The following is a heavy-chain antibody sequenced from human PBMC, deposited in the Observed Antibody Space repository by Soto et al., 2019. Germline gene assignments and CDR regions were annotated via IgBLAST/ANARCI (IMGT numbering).Heavy chain of an antibody. CDR3: ARHPPEVAADV. Sequence: RQMPGKGLEWMGRIDPSDSYTNYSPSFQGHVTISADKSISTAYLQWSSLKASDTAMYYCARHPPEVAADVWGQGTTVTVSS. V-gene: IGHV5-10-1*01. J-gene: IGHJ6*02. CDR2: IDPSDSYT. D-gene: IGHD6-13*01.